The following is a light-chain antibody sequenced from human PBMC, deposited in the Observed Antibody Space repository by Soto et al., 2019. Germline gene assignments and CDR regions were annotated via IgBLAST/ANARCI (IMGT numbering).Light chain of an antibody. V-gene: IGKV3-20*01. CDR1: QSVSSSY. J-gene: IGKJ5*01. Sequence: EIVLTQSPGTLSLSPGERATLSCRASQSVSSSYLAWYQQKPGQAPRLLIYGASSRATGIPDRFSGSGSVTDFTLTISRMEPEDFAVYYCQQYGSPITFGQGKRLEIK. CDR2: GAS. CDR3: QQYGSPIT.